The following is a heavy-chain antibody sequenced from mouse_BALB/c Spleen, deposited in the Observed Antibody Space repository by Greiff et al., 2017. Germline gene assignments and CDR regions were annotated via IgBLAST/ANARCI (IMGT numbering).Heavy chain of an antibody. D-gene: IGHD1-1*01. CDR2: IDPSDSET. V-gene: IGHV1S127*01. CDR3: ARDYYGSSPRAMDY. Sequence: VQLQQSGPQLVRPGASVKISCKASGYSFTSYWMHWVKQRPGQGLAWIGMIDPSDSETRLNQKFKDKATLTVDKSSSTAYMQLSSPTSEDSAVYYCARDYYGSSPRAMDYWGQGTSVTVSS. CDR1: GYSFTSYW. J-gene: IGHJ4*01.